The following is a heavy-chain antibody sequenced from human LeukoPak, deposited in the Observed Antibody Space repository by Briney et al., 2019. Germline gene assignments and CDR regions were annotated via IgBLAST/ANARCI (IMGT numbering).Heavy chain of an antibody. V-gene: IGHV3-23*01. CDR3: AKDLYSNYGPADY. CDR2: ISDSGDNT. Sequence: GGSLRLSCAASGFTFSTYAMNWVRQAPGKGLEWVSLISDSGDNTYYADSVKGRFTISRDNSKNTLFLQMNSLRDEDTAVYYCAKDLYSNYGPADYWGQGNLVTVSS. J-gene: IGHJ4*02. CDR1: GFTFSTYA. D-gene: IGHD4-11*01.